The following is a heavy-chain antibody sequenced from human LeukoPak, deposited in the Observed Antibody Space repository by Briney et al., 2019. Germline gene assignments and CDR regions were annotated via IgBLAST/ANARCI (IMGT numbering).Heavy chain of an antibody. CDR2: IYYSGST. CDR1: GGSISSYY. CDR3: ARNHGSGRGEWFDP. D-gene: IGHD3-10*01. V-gene: IGHV4-59*01. J-gene: IGHJ5*02. Sequence: SETLSLTCTVSGGSISSYYWSWIRQPPGKGLEWIGYIYYSGSTNYNPSLKSRVTISVDTSKNQFSLKMSSVTAADTAVYYCARNHGSGRGEWFDPWGQGTLVTVSS.